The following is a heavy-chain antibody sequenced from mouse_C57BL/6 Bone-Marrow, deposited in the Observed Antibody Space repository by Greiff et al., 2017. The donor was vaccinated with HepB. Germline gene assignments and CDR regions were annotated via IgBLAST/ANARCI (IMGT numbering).Heavy chain of an antibody. J-gene: IGHJ3*01. CDR2: INPSSGYT. Sequence: QVQLQQSGAELARPGASVKMSCKASGYTFTSYTMHWVKQRPGQGLEWIGYINPSSGYTKYNQKFKDKATLTADKSSSTAYIQLSSLTSEDSAVYYCAREGYYYGSSSPWFAYWGQGTLVTVSA. CDR1: GYTFTSYT. D-gene: IGHD1-1*01. CDR3: AREGYYYGSSSPWFAY. V-gene: IGHV1-4*01.